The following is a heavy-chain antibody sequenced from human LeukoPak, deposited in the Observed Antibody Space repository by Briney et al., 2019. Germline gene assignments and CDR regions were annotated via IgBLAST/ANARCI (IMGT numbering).Heavy chain of an antibody. V-gene: IGHV4-39*01. J-gene: IGHJ4*02. CDR3: ARHDYGDYAPFDY. CDR2: IYYSGST. CDR1: GGSISSSSYY. D-gene: IGHD4-17*01. Sequence: PSGTLSLTCTVSGGSISSSSYYWGWIRQPPGKGLEWIVSIYYSGSTYYNPSLKSRVTISVDTSKNQFSLKLSSVTAADTAVYYCARHDYGDYAPFDYGGQGTLVTVSS.